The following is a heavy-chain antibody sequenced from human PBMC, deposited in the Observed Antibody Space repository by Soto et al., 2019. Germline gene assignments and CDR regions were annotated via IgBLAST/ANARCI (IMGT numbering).Heavy chain of an antibody. V-gene: IGHV4-4*07. J-gene: IGHJ4*02. D-gene: IGHD3-10*01. CDR2: VYSSGTT. CDR1: GDSISSGYH. CDR3: ARDIGSYAYGEGY. Sequence: SETLSLTCAVSGDSISSGYHWAWIRQPAGKGLEWIGRVYSSGTTDYNPSLNSRATLSVETSKNQFSLKLSSVTAADTAVYYCARDIGSYAYGEGYWGQGIQVTVSS.